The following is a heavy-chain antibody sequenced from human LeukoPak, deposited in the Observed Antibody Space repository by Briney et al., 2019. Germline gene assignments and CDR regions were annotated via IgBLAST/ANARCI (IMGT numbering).Heavy chain of an antibody. V-gene: IGHV3-30*01. CDR3: ARARAVVIMGALGI. J-gene: IGHJ3*02. D-gene: IGHD3-10*01. Sequence: DSVKGRFTISRDNSKNTLYLQMNSLRAEDTAVYYCARARAVVIMGALGIWGQGTMVTVSS.